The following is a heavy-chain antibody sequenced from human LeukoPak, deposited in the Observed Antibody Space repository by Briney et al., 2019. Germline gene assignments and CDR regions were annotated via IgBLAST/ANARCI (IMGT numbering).Heavy chain of an antibody. CDR3: ARVHGYSSSWTNYYYYMDV. CDR1: GFTFSSYE. V-gene: IGHV3-48*03. D-gene: IGHD6-13*01. Sequence: GGSLRLSCAASGFTFSSYEMNWVRQAPGKGLEWVSYISSSGSTIYYADSVEGRFTISRDNAKNSLYLQMNSLRAEDTAVYYCARVHGYSSSWTNYYYYMDVWGKGTTVTVSS. J-gene: IGHJ6*03. CDR2: ISSSGSTI.